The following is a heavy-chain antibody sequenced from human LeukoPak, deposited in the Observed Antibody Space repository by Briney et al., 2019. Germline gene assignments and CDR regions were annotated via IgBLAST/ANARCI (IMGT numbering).Heavy chain of an antibody. D-gene: IGHD1-26*01. J-gene: IGHJ4*02. V-gene: IGHV3-23*01. CDR1: GYTFSSYG. CDR3: AKSIPSGLAATAVGAQFDY. CDR2: ISGSGGST. Sequence: ESGGSLRLSCAASGYTFSSYGMSWVRQAPGKGLEWVSAISGSGGSTYYADSVKGRFTISRDNSKNTLYLQMNSLRAEDTAVYYCAKSIPSGLAATAVGAQFDYWGQGTLVTVSS.